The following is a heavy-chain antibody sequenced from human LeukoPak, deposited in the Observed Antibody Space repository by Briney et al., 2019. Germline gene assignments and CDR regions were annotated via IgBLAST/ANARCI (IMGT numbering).Heavy chain of an antibody. CDR1: GFTFSIYA. Sequence: GGSLRLSCAASGFTFSIYAMSWVRQLPGNGLEWVSTISDSGVTTHYAASVKSRFTISRDNSRSTLYLQMNSLRAEDTAVYYWGRPVPVAGRRGYYFDYWGQGTLVTVSS. V-gene: IGHV3-23*01. D-gene: IGHD6-19*01. CDR2: ISDSGVTT. J-gene: IGHJ4*02. CDR3: GRPVPVAGRRGYYFDY.